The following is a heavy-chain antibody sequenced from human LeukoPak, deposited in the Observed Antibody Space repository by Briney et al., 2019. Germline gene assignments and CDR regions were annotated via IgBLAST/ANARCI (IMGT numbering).Heavy chain of an antibody. Sequence: SETLSLTCTVSGGSISSSTYYWGWVRQPPGKGLEWIGYIYYSGSTYYNPSLKSRVTISVDTSKNQFSLKLSSVTAADTAVYYCARDGSGSTNFDYWGQGTLVTVSS. CDR2: IYYSGST. CDR3: ARDGSGSTNFDY. V-gene: IGHV4-31*03. D-gene: IGHD3-10*01. CDR1: GGSISSSTYY. J-gene: IGHJ4*02.